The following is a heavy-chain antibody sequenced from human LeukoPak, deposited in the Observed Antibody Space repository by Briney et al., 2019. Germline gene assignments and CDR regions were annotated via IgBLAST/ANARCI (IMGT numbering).Heavy chain of an antibody. J-gene: IGHJ4*02. D-gene: IGHD3-22*01. CDR2: ISQDGSNK. V-gene: IGHV3-30-3*01. CDR1: GFTFSSFA. Sequence: PGRSLRLSCAASGFTFSSFAMHWVRQAPGKGLDGVAVISQDGSNKFFADSVKGRFTISRDNSKNVLYLQMNSLRAEDTAVYYCASPTYSHDSSGYLGVYYLDYWGQGTLVTVSS. CDR3: ASPTYSHDSSGYLGVYYLDY.